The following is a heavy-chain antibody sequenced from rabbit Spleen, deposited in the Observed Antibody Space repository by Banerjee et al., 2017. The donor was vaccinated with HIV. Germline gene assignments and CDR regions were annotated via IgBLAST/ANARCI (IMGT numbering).Heavy chain of an antibody. CDR1: GFSFSSRYY. Sequence: QSLEESGGDLVKPGASLTLTCTASGFSFSSRYYMCWVRQAPGKGLEWIACIYADNSGDTYYASWAKGRFTISKTSSTTVTLQMTSLTAADTATYFCARETSSGWGIVSFYFSLWGPGTLVTVS. CDR2: IYADNSGDT. D-gene: IGHD4-1*01. CDR3: ARETSSGWGIVSFYFSL. V-gene: IGHV1S40*01. J-gene: IGHJ4*01.